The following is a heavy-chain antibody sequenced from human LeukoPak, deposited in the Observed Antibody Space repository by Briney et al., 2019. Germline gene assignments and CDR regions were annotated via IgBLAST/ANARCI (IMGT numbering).Heavy chain of an antibody. Sequence: PSETLSLTCTVSGVSISSSNSYWGWLRQPPGKGLEWIGSIYYSGNTYYNASLKSQVSISIDTSKNQFSLKLSSVTAADTAVYYCARAIEYLAAAVEGVTNWFDPWGQGTLVTVSS. CDR3: ARAIEYLAAAVEGVTNWFDP. D-gene: IGHD6-13*01. V-gene: IGHV4-39*07. CDR2: IYYSGNT. J-gene: IGHJ5*02. CDR1: GVSISSSNSY.